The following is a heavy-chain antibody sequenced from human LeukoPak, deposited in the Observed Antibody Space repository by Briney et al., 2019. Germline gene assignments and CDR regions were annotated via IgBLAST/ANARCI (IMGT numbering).Heavy chain of an antibody. CDR1: AFTSGDYA. CDR2: ISSSGSTI. J-gene: IGHJ6*04. D-gene: IGHD3-10*02. Sequence: PGGSLRLSCTASAFTSGDYAMNWVRQAPGKGLEWVSYISSSGSTIYYADSVKGRFTISRDNAKNSLYLQMNSLRAEDTAVYYCAELGITMIGGVWGKGTTVTISS. V-gene: IGHV3-48*03. CDR3: AELGITMIGGV.